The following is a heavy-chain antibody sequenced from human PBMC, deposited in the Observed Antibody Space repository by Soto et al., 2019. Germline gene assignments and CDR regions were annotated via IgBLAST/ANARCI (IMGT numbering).Heavy chain of an antibody. V-gene: IGHV3-21*01. CDR1: GFTFSSYS. Sequence: GGSLRLSCAASGFTFSSYSMNWVRQAPGKGLEWVSSISSSSSYIYYADSVKGRFTISRDNAKNSLYLQMNSLRAEDTAVYYCAREITIFGVVIQAGDFDYWGQGTLVTVS. J-gene: IGHJ4*02. D-gene: IGHD3-3*01. CDR3: AREITIFGVVIQAGDFDY. CDR2: ISSSSSYI.